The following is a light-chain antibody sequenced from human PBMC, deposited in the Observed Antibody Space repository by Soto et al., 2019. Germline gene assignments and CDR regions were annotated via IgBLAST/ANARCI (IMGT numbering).Light chain of an antibody. CDR2: EVS. CDR1: SSDIGAYNY. V-gene: IGLV2-14*01. J-gene: IGLJ1*01. CDR3: SSYTTSSTLV. Sequence: QSVLTQPASVSGSPGQSITTSCSGTSSDIGAYNYVSWYQHHPDKAPKFMIYEVSNRPLGVSDRFSASKSGNTAYLTISGLQAEDEADHYCSSYTTSSTLVFGTGTKVTVL.